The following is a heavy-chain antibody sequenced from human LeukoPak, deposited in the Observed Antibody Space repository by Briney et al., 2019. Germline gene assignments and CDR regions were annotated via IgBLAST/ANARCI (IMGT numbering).Heavy chain of an antibody. Sequence: GGSLRLSCAASGFTFSSYGMPWVRQAPGKGLEWVAVIWYDGSNKYYADSVKGRFTISRDNSKNTLYLQMNSLRAEDTAVYYCARGGSSWYSHWFDPWGQGTLVTVSS. CDR3: ARGGSSWYSHWFDP. CDR2: IWYDGSNK. D-gene: IGHD6-13*01. J-gene: IGHJ5*02. CDR1: GFTFSSYG. V-gene: IGHV3-33*01.